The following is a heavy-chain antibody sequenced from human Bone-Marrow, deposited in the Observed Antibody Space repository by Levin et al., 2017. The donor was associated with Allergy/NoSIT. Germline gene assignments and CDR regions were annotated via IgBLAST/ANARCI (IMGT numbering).Heavy chain of an antibody. V-gene: IGHV1-58*02. CDR2: ITFGGDNR. CDR1: GFTFGSAA. D-gene: IGHD1-26*01. CDR3: ATDRVGGLGP. J-gene: IGHJ5*02. Sequence: SVKVSCKASGFTFGSAAIHWVRQAPGQGLEWIGWITFGGDNRRYAQKFQDRVTFTRDISTSTAYMEVSSLKVEDTAVYYCATDRVGGLGPWGQGALVTVSS.